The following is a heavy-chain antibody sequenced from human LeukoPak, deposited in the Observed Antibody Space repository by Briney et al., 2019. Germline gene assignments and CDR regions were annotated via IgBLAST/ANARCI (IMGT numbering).Heavy chain of an antibody. Sequence: GGSLRLSCAASGFTFSSYGMHWVRQAPGKGLEWVAVISYDGSNKYYAGSVKGRFTISRDNSKNTLYLQMNSLRAEDTAVYYCAKKKTTGYYSYYAMDVWGQGTTVTVSS. J-gene: IGHJ6*02. CDR1: GFTFSSYG. CDR2: ISYDGSNK. V-gene: IGHV3-30*18. D-gene: IGHD1-14*01. CDR3: AKKKTTGYYSYYAMDV.